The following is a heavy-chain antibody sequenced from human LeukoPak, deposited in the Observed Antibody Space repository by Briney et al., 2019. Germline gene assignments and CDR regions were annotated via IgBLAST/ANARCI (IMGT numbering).Heavy chain of an antibody. CDR3: ATDQYYYDSSGFPY. CDR1: GGTFSSYA. Sequence: SVKVSCKASGGTFSSYAISWVRQAPGQGLEWMGGIIPIFGTANYAQKFQGRVTITTDESTSTAYMELSSLRSEDTAVYYCATDQYYYDSSGFPYWGQGTLVTVSS. CDR2: IIPIFGTA. J-gene: IGHJ4*02. V-gene: IGHV1-69*05. D-gene: IGHD3-22*01.